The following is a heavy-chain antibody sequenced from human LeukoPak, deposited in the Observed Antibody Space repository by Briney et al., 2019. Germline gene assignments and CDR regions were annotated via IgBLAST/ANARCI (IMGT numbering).Heavy chain of an antibody. J-gene: IGHJ4*02. Sequence: PSETLSLTCTVSGGSISSYYWSWIRQPPGKGLEWIGYIYYSGSTNYNPSLKSRVTISVDTSKNQFSLKLSSVTAADMAVYYCARVFDSMATIVYDYWGQGTLVTVSS. CDR2: IYYSGST. CDR1: GGSISSYY. CDR3: ARVFDSMATIVYDY. V-gene: IGHV4-59*01. D-gene: IGHD5-24*01.